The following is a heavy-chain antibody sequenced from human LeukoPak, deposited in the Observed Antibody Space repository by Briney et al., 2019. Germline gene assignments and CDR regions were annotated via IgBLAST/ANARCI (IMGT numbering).Heavy chain of an antibody. Sequence: ASVKVSCKASGYTFTSYGISWVRQSPGQGLEWMGWISAYNGNTNYAQKLQGRVTMTTDTSTSTAYMELRSLRSDDTAVYYCARGLGLRFLFDAFDIWGQGTMVTVSS. D-gene: IGHD3-3*01. V-gene: IGHV1-18*01. J-gene: IGHJ3*02. CDR1: GYTFTSYG. CDR3: ARGLGLRFLFDAFDI. CDR2: ISAYNGNT.